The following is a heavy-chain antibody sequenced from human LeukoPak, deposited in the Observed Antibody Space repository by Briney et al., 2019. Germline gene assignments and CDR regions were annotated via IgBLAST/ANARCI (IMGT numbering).Heavy chain of an antibody. D-gene: IGHD2-2*01. CDR1: GFTFSSYS. CDR3: ARYCSSTSCSRYYYYMDV. CDR2: ISSSSSTI. Sequence: PGGSLRLSCAASGFTFSSYSMNWVRQAPGKGLEWVSYISSSSSTIYYADSVKGRFTISRDNAKNSLYLQMNSLRAEDTAVYYCARYCSSTSCSRYYYYMDVWGKGTTVTVSS. J-gene: IGHJ6*03. V-gene: IGHV3-48*01.